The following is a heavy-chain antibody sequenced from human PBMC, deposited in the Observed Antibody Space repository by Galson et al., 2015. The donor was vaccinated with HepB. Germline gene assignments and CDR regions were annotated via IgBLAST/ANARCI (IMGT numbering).Heavy chain of an antibody. CDR2: IYYSGST. J-gene: IGHJ5*02. V-gene: IGHV4-59*01. CDR1: GGSISSYY. Sequence: SETLSLTCTVSGGSISSYYWSWIRQPPGKGLEWIGYIYYSGSTNYNPSLKSRVTISVDTSKNQFSLKLSSVTAADTAVYYCARVLRSGTSHEAFDPWGQGTLVTVSS. D-gene: IGHD2-2*01. CDR3: ARVLRSGTSHEAFDP.